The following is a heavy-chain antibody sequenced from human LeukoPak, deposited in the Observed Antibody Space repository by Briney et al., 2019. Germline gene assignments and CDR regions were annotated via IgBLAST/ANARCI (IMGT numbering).Heavy chain of an antibody. Sequence: GGSLRLSCAASGFTFSTYTMNWVRQAPGKGLEWVSSISSSGRNIYYADSVKGRFTISRDNSNNSLYLQMSSLRAEDTAVYYCAPARLLNWFDPWGQGTLVTVSS. D-gene: IGHD3-10*01. V-gene: IGHV3-21*04. J-gene: IGHJ5*02. CDR3: APARLLNWFDP. CDR2: ISSSGRNI. CDR1: GFTFSTYT.